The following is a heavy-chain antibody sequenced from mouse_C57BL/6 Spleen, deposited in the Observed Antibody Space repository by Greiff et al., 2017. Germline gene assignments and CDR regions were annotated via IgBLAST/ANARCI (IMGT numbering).Heavy chain of an antibody. Sequence: VQLQQSGAELVRPGASVTLSCKASGYTFTDYEMHWVKQTPVHGLEWIGAIDPETGGTAYNQKFKGKAILTADKSSSTAYMELRSLTSEDSAVYYCTRSELGQGAWFAYWGQGTLVTVSA. V-gene: IGHV1-15*01. CDR1: GYTFTDYE. CDR3: TRSELGQGAWFAY. CDR2: IDPETGGT. D-gene: IGHD4-1*01. J-gene: IGHJ3*01.